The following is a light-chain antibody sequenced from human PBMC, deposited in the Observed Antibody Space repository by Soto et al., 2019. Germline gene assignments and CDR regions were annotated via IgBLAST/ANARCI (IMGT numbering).Light chain of an antibody. CDR2: AAS. V-gene: IGKV1-6*01. Sequence: AIQMTQSPSSLSASVGDRVTITCRASQGITKDLGWYQQKPGKAPKLLIYAASSLQNGVPSGFSGSGSGTDFTLTISSLQPEDFATYYCLQDYTYPLTFGGGTKVEIK. CDR1: QGITKD. J-gene: IGKJ4*01. CDR3: LQDYTYPLT.